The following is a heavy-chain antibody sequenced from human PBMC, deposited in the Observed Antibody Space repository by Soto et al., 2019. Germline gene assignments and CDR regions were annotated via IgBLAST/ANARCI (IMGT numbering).Heavy chain of an antibody. CDR1: GFPFSSYG. J-gene: IGHJ4*02. V-gene: IGHV3-30*18. D-gene: IGHD5-12*01. CDR2: ISYDGSNK. Sequence: GGSLRLSCAASGFPFSSYGMHWVRQAPGKGQEWVAVISYDGSNKYDADSVKGRFTLSRANSKNTLYLQINSLRADDAAVYYCPKHFLPLRWLQCGTLDYWGQGTLVTVSS. CDR3: PKHFLPLRWLQCGTLDY.